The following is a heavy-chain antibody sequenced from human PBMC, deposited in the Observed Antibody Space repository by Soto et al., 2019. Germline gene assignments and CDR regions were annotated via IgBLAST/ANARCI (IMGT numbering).Heavy chain of an antibody. CDR2: INAGNSNT. J-gene: IGHJ6*03. D-gene: IGHD5-18*01. V-gene: IGHV1-3*01. CDR1: GYTITSYA. CDR3: ARGLSGYSYGYYYYYMDV. Sequence: GASVKLSCKASGYTITSYARHWVRQAKRQRLEWMGWINAGNSNTKYSQKFQGRVTITRDTSASTAYMELSSLRSEDTAVYYCARGLSGYSYGYYYYYMDVWGKGTTVTVSS.